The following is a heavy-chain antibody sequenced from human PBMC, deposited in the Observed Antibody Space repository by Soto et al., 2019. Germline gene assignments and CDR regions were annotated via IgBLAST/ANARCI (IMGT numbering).Heavy chain of an antibody. J-gene: IGHJ6*02. Sequence: LRLSCVASGFIFSDYYMAWIRRAPGKGLEWVSYISDGGSYTNHGNSVRGRVSVSRDDARNPLYLQINNLRVEDTGVYYCARAPGAVNSYAGVDVWGQGTTVTVSS. D-gene: IGHD6-19*01. CDR1: GFIFSDYY. CDR2: ISDGGSYT. CDR3: ARAPGAVNSYAGVDV. V-gene: IGHV3-11*05.